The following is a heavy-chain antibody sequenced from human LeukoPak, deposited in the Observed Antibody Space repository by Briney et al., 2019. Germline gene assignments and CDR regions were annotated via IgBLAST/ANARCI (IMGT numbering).Heavy chain of an antibody. J-gene: IGHJ3*02. V-gene: IGHV1-69*01. CDR3: AIVRIDGYNHDAFDI. Sequence: SVKVSCKASGGTLSSYAISWVRQAPGQGLEWMGGIIPIFGTANYAQKFQGRVTITADESTSTAYMELSSLRSEDTAVYYCAIVRIDGYNHDAFDIWGQGTMVTVSS. D-gene: IGHD5-24*01. CDR2: IIPIFGTA. CDR1: GGTLSSYA.